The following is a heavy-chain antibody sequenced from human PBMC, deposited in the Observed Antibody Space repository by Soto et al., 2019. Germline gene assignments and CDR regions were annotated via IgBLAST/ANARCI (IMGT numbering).Heavy chain of an antibody. CDR2: IYYSGGT. J-gene: IGHJ3*01. CDR1: GGSISSGDYY. CDR3: ARPTKGGAFDL. V-gene: IGHV4-30-4*01. Sequence: PSETLSLTCTVSGGSISSGDYYWSWIRQPPGKGLEWIGYIYYSGGTYYNPSLKSRVTISVDTSNNQFSLRLSSVTAADTAVYYCARPTKGGAFDLWGQGTMVTV.